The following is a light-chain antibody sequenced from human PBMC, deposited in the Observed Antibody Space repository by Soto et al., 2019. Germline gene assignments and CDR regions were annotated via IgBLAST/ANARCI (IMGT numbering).Light chain of an antibody. Sequence: DIQMTHSPSSLSASVGDRVTITCRASQGISNYLAWYQQKRGKVPKLLIYAASTLQSGVPSRFSGSGSWTDFTLTITSLQPEDVATYYCEKYNNAPWSFGQGTKVEIK. CDR3: EKYNNAPWS. CDR1: QGISNY. CDR2: AAS. J-gene: IGKJ1*01. V-gene: IGKV1-27*01.